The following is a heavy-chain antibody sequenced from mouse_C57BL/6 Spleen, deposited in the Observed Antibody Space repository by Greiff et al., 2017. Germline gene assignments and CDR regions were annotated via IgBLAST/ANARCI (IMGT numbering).Heavy chain of an antibody. J-gene: IGHJ4*01. CDR1: GYTFTSYW. D-gene: IGHD2-5*01. CDR3: AHSNYAAMDY. Sequence: VQLQQPGAELVKPGASVKLSCKASGYTFTSYWMHWVKQRPGQGLEWIGMIHPNSGSTNYNAKFKSKATLTVDKSSSTAYMQLSSLTSEDSAVYYCAHSNYAAMDYWGQGTSVTVSS. CDR2: IHPNSGST. V-gene: IGHV1-64*01.